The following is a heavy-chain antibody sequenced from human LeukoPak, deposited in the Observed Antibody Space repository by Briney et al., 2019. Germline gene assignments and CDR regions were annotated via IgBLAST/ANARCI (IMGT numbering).Heavy chain of an antibody. J-gene: IGHJ3*02. V-gene: IGHV4-59*08. CDR3: ARHDYGDYGAFDI. D-gene: IGHD4-17*01. Sequence: SETLSFTCTVSGGSISSYYWSWIRQPPGKGLEWIGYIYYSGSTNYNPSLKSRVTISVDTSKNQFSLKLSSVTAADTAVYYCARHDYGDYGAFDIWGQGTMVTVSS. CDR2: IYYSGST. CDR1: GGSISSYY.